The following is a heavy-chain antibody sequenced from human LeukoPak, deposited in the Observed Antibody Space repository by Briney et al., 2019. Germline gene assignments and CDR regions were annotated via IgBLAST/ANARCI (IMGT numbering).Heavy chain of an antibody. Sequence: GGSPRLSCAAFGFTFTTYWMGWVRQAPGKGPEWVANVKQDGSEKYYMDSVKGRFTISRDNGNNSLYLQMSSLRAEGTGVYYCARIAAAVPDQWGQGTLVTVSS. CDR1: GFTFTTYW. J-gene: IGHJ5*02. D-gene: IGHD6-13*01. V-gene: IGHV3-7*01. CDR2: VKQDGSEK. CDR3: ARIAAAVPDQ.